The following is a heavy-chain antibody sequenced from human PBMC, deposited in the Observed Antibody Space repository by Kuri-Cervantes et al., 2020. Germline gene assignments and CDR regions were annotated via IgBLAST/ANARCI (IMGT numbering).Heavy chain of an antibody. CDR3: ATKEI. CDR1: GFIFTNYW. Sequence: GGSLRLSCAASGFIFTNYWMHWVRQVPGKGLMWVSRINGDGSSPIYADSVKGRFTISRDNAKNTLYLQMNSLRADDTGIYYCATKEIWGQGTAVTVSS. J-gene: IGHJ6*02. V-gene: IGHV3-74*01. CDR2: INGDGSSP.